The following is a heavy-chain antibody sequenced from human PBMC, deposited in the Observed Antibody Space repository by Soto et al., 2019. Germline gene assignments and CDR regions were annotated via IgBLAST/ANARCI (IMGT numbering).Heavy chain of an antibody. CDR3: ARDYYDSSGYLVDAFDI. CDR2: ISAYNGNT. J-gene: IGHJ3*02. V-gene: IGHV1-18*01. Sequence: RWPRQDPGKGLEWMGWISAYNGNTNYAQKLQGRVTMTTDTSTSTAYMELRSLRSDDTAVYYCARDYYDSSGYLVDAFDIWGQRTIVTFSS. D-gene: IGHD3-22*01.